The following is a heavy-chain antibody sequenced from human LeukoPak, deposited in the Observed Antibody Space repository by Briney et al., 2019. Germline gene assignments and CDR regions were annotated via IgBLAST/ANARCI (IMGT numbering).Heavy chain of an antibody. CDR1: GYTFTSYD. CDR3: ARDLGAQSPLYY. Sequence: ASVKVSCKASGYTFTSYDINWVRQATGQGLEWMGWMNPNSGNTGYARKFQGRVTMTRNTSISTAYMELSSLRSEDTAVYYCARDLGAQSPLYYWGQGTLVTVSS. D-gene: IGHD4-17*01. V-gene: IGHV1-8*01. CDR2: MNPNSGNT. J-gene: IGHJ4*02.